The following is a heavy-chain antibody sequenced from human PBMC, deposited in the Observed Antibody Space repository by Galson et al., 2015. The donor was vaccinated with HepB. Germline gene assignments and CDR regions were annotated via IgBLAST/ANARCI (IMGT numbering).Heavy chain of an antibody. Sequence: SVKVSCKASGGTFSSYAISWVRQAPGQGLEWMGGIIPIFGTANYAQKFQGRVTITADESTSTAYMELSSLRSEDTAVYYCARGLRGIAVAGKLQGYYYYMDVWGKGTTVTVSS. CDR1: GGTFSSYA. V-gene: IGHV1-69*13. CDR2: IIPIFGTA. D-gene: IGHD6-19*01. J-gene: IGHJ6*03. CDR3: ARGLRGIAVAGKLQGYYYYMDV.